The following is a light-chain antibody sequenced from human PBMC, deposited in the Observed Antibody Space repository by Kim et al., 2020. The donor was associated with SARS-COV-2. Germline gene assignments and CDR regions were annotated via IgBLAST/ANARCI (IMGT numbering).Light chain of an antibody. CDR3: HVWDSDSDHVV. V-gene: IGLV3-21*04. CDR2: YDS. J-gene: IGLJ2*01. CDR1: NIGTKS. Sequence: SYELTQAPSLSVAPGKTATITCGGNNIGTKSVYWYQQRPGQAPVLVIYYDSDRPSGIPERFSGSNSGDTATLTIGRVEAGDEADYYCHVWDSDSDHVVFGGGTQLTVL.